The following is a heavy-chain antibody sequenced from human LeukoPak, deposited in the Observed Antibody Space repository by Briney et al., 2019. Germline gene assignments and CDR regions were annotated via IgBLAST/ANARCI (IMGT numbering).Heavy chain of an antibody. CDR2: ISWNSGSI. J-gene: IGHJ5*02. Sequence: GGSLRLSCAASGFTFDDYAMHWVRQAPGKGLEWVSGISWNSGSIGYADSVKGRFTISRDNAKTSLYLQMNSLRAEDTAVYYCVLVGATYFDPWGQGTLVTVSS. CDR1: GFTFDDYA. D-gene: IGHD1-26*01. CDR3: VLVGATYFDP. V-gene: IGHV3-9*01.